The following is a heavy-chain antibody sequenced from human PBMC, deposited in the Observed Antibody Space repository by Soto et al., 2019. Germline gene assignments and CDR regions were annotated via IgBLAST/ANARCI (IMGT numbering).Heavy chain of an antibody. V-gene: IGHV3-23*01. CDR1: GFTFSSYA. Sequence: GGSLRLSCAASGFTFSSYAMSWVRQAPGKGLEWVSAISGSGGSTYYADSVKGRFTISRDNSKNTLYLQMNSLRAEDTAVYYCAKGLTCSSTSCYITYYFDYWGQGTLVTVSS. CDR3: AKGLTCSSTSCYITYYFDY. D-gene: IGHD2-2*02. J-gene: IGHJ4*02. CDR2: ISGSGGST.